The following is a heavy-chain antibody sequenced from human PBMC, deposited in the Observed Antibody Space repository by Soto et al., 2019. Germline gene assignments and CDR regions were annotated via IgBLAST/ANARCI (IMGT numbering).Heavy chain of an antibody. CDR2: ISYDGSNK. J-gene: IGHJ4*02. CDR1: GFTFSSYG. CDR3: AKDFSGPIDY. Sequence: GGSLRLSCAASGFTFSSYGMHCVRQAPGKGLEWVAVISYDGSNKYYADSVKGRFTISRDNSKNTLYLQMNSLRAEDTAVCYCAKDFSGPIDYWGQGTLVTVSS. D-gene: IGHD6-19*01. V-gene: IGHV3-30*18.